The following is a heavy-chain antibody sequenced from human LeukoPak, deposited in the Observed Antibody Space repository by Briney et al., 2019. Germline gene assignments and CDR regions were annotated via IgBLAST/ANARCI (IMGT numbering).Heavy chain of an antibody. D-gene: IGHD2-2*01. J-gene: IGHJ4*02. V-gene: IGHV3-7*01. Sequence: GESLRLSCAASEFTFSNYWMSWVRQAPGKGLEWVANIKQDGSQKYFAGSVKGRFTVSRDNIGNSLYLQMNSLRAEDTAVYYCARDKGCSSTSCSAIDYWGQGTLVTVSS. CDR2: IKQDGSQK. CDR1: EFTFSNYW. CDR3: ARDKGCSSTSCSAIDY.